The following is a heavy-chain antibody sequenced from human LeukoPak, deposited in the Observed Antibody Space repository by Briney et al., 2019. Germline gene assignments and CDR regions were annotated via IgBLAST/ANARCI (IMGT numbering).Heavy chain of an antibody. J-gene: IGHJ3*02. Sequence: GXSXKVSCKASGYTFTDYYMHWVRQAPGQGLEWMGWINPNSGGTNYAQKFQGRVTMTRDTSISTAYMELSRLRSDDTAVYYCARGLYAIANYVEDAFEIWGQGTXVXVSS. CDR3: ARGLYAIANYVEDAFEI. CDR2: INPNSGGT. V-gene: IGHV1-2*02. CDR1: GYTFTDYY. D-gene: IGHD4/OR15-4a*01.